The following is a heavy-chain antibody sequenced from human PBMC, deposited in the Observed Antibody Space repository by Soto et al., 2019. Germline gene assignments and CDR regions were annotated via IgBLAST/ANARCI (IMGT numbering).Heavy chain of an antibody. CDR1: GYNFTGYY. V-gene: IGHV1-2*02. D-gene: IGHD2-15*01. CDR3: ARVNVVLVAATREYYFDY. Sequence: QVQLVQSGAEVKKPGASVKVSCKASGYNFTGYYMHWVRQAPGQGLEWMGWINPNSGGTNYAQKFQGRVTMTRDTSISTAYMELSRLRSDDTAVYYCARVNVVLVAATREYYFDYWGQGTLVTVSS. J-gene: IGHJ4*02. CDR2: INPNSGGT.